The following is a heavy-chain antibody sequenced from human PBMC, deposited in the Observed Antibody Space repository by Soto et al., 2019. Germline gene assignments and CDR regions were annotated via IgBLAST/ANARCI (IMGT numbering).Heavy chain of an antibody. V-gene: IGHV3-23*01. J-gene: IGHJ5*02. D-gene: IGHD5-12*01. Sequence: PGXSLRLSCAASGFTFSSYALSWVRQAPVKGLEWVSAISGSGGSTYYADSVKGRFTISRDNSKNTLYLQMNSLRAEDTAVYYCAKGTVYSGYDDWFDPWGQGTLVTVSS. CDR1: GFTFSSYA. CDR2: ISGSGGST. CDR3: AKGTVYSGYDDWFDP.